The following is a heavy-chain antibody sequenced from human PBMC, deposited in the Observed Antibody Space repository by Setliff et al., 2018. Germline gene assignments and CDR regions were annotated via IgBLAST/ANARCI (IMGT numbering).Heavy chain of an antibody. D-gene: IGHD3-3*01. CDR2: AFHTGKT. CDR1: GVSIRGFY. CDR3: ARGGYNSRSGYSAYYYDY. V-gene: IGHV4-59*03. J-gene: IGHJ4*02. Sequence: SETLSLTCTVSGVSIRGFYWTWIRQSPKRGLEWLGYAFHTGKTDYNPSLMSRVIISIDMSRKQFSLELSSVTAADTAMYFCARGGYNSRSGYSAYYYDYWGQGALVTVS.